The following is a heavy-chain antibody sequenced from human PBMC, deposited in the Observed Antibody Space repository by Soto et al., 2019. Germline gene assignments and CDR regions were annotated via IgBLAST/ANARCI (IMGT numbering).Heavy chain of an antibody. D-gene: IGHD3-22*01. J-gene: IGHJ4*02. CDR3: AKDFSRGYQKDY. Sequence: GSLRLSCEASGFPFDNYAMSWVRQAPGKGPEWVSAISGGSPKEFYAESVKGRFTISRDNSKNTLFLEMNSLRADDAALYYCAKDFSRGYQKDYWGQGTLVTVSS. CDR1: GFPFDNYA. V-gene: IGHV3-23*01. CDR2: ISGGSPKE.